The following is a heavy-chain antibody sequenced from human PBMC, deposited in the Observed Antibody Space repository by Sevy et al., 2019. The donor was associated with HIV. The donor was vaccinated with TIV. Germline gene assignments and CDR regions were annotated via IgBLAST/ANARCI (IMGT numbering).Heavy chain of an antibody. CDR1: GGSISSSNW. Sequence: SETLSLTCAVSGGSISSSNWWSWVRQPPGKGLEWIGEIYRSGSTNYNPSLKSRVTISVDKSKNQFSLKLSSVTAAGTAVYYCARDEAAGNSFDIWGQGTMVTVSS. V-gene: IGHV4-4*02. CDR3: ARDEAAGNSFDI. CDR2: IYRSGST. J-gene: IGHJ3*02. D-gene: IGHD6-13*01.